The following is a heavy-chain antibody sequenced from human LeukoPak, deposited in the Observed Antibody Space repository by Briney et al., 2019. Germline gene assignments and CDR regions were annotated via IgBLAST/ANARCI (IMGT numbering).Heavy chain of an antibody. CDR2: ISGSGGST. CDR1: GFTFSSYA. D-gene: IGHD3-22*01. V-gene: IGHV3-23*01. J-gene: IGHJ4*02. Sequence: GGSLRLSCAASGFTFSSYAMSWVRQAPGKGLEWVSAISGSGGSTYYADSVKGRFTTSRDNSKNTLYLQMNSLRAEDTAVYYCAKSSTYYYDSSGYPIDYWGQGTLVTVSS. CDR3: AKSSTYYYDSSGYPIDY.